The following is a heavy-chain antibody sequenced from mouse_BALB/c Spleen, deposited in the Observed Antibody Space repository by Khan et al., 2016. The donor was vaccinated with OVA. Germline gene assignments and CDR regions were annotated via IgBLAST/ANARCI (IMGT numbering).Heavy chain of an antibody. D-gene: IGHD2-3*01. CDR3: AHPSYDPRYFEV. Sequence: EVELVESGAELVKPGASVKLSCSASGFNIKDSYIHWVKQRPEQGLEWIGRIAPANGKTEYAPKFQGKATITADTSSNTSYLQLSSLTSEDSAGDYCAHPSYDPRYFEVWGAGTTVTVSS. CDR1: GFNIKDSY. CDR2: IAPANGKT. V-gene: IGHV14-3*02. J-gene: IGHJ1*01.